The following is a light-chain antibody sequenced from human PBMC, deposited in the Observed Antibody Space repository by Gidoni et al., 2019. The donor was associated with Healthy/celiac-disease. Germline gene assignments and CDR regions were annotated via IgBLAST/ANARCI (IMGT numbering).Light chain of an antibody. CDR1: QSISSW. V-gene: IGKV1-5*01. J-gene: IGKJ2*02. CDR2: DAS. CDR3: SQYTSYCT. Sequence: DIQMTQSPSPLSASEGDRVTIPCRASQSISSWLAWYQQKPGKAPKLLVDDASSLEGGVPSSVSGSGSESEFTLTSSSLQPDEFATYYCSQYTSYCTFGQGTKLEIK.